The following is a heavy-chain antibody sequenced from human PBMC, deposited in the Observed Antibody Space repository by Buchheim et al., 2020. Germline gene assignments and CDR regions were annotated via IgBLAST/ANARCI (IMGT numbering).Heavy chain of an antibody. J-gene: IGHJ6*02. CDR3: AGWNYHYALDV. CDR2: VRHSGST. D-gene: IGHD6-19*01. Sequence: QMQLQESGPGLVKPSETLSLTCTVSGGSVRNGDYYWTWLRQPPGKGLEWIGHVRHSGSTYQIPSLTSRVTISVDTSKNQFSLRLSSVPAADTAVYYCAGWNYHYALDVWGQGTT. V-gene: IGHV4-61*08. CDR1: GGSVRNGDYY.